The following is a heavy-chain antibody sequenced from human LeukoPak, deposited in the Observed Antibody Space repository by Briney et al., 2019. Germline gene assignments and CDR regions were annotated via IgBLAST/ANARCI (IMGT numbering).Heavy chain of an antibody. CDR3: ARATGYYDSSGYLGY. Sequence: GGSLRLSCAASGFRFSDYGMHWVRQAPGKGLEWVSYISSSGSTIYYADSVKGRFTISRDNAKNSLYLQMNSLRAEDTAVYYCARATGYYDSSGYLGYWGQGTLVTVSS. V-gene: IGHV3-48*04. J-gene: IGHJ4*02. D-gene: IGHD3-22*01. CDR2: ISSSGSTI. CDR1: GFRFSDYG.